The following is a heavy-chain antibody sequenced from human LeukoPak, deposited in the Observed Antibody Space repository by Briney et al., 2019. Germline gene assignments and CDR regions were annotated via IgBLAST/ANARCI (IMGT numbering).Heavy chain of an antibody. CDR2: ISYDAGSQ. V-gene: IGHV3-30*04. CDR1: GFTFSRYA. Sequence: PGGSLRLSCAASGFTFSRYAIYWVRQAPGKGLEWVAVISYDAGSQYYADSVRGRFTISRDNSKNTLSLQMNNLRAEDTAVYYCAREEGYYFDYWGQGTLVTVSS. J-gene: IGHJ4*02. CDR3: AREEGYYFDY.